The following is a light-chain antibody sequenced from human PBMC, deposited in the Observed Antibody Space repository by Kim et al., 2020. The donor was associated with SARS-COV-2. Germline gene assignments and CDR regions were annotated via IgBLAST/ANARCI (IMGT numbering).Light chain of an antibody. J-gene: IGLJ3*02. CDR2: EDT. Sequence: VAPGQTASISCSGDKLGDKYVCWYQQKPGQSPVLLIYEDTKRPSGIPVRFSGSYSGNTATLTISGTQAMDEADYYCQAWDSNTWVFGGGTKVTVL. CDR3: QAWDSNTWV. CDR1: KLGDKY. V-gene: IGLV3-1*01.